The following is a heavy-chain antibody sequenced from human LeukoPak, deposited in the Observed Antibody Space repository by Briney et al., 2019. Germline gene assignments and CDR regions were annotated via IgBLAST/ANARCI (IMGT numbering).Heavy chain of an antibody. V-gene: IGHV5-51*01. CDR1: GYSFTSYW. J-gene: IGHJ4*02. CDR3: ERQGEYSSSYYFDY. CDR2: IYPGDSDT. D-gene: IGHD6-6*01. Sequence: PGESLKISCKCSGYSFTSYWIGWVRQMPRTGLEWMGIIYPGDSDTRYSPSFLGQVTISADKSISTAYLQLSRLKASDTAMYYCERQGEYSSSYYFDYWGQGTLVTVSS.